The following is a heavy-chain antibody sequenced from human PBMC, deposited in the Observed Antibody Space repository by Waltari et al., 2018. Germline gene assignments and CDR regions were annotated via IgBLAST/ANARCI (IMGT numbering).Heavy chain of an antibody. J-gene: IGHJ4*02. CDR1: GFTFDDYA. CDR3: AKDTSTTVTTYFDY. D-gene: IGHD4-17*01. Sequence: EVQLVESGGVVVQPGGSLRLSCAASGFTFDDYAMHWVRQAPGKGLECVSIISWDGGSTYYADSVKCRVTISIDNSKNSLYLQMNSLRAEDTALYYCAKDTSTTVTTYFDYWGQGTLVTVSS. V-gene: IGHV3-43D*04. CDR2: ISWDGGST.